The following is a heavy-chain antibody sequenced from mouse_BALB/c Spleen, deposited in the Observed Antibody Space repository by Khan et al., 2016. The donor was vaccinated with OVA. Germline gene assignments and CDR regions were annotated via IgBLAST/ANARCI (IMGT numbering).Heavy chain of an antibody. CDR1: RFSISSYG. V-gene: IGHV5-6-3*01. D-gene: IGHD3-3*01. Sequence: EVQLVESGGGIVQPGGSLNRSCAASRFSISSYGMSSVRQTPDKRLQLVATIDRNGGITDYPARVKRRFTIPGDTAKNALYLPMRSLKSEDTAMYYCARSARWGQGTNLTVSA. CDR2: IDRNGGIT. CDR3: ARSAR. J-gene: IGHJ2*01.